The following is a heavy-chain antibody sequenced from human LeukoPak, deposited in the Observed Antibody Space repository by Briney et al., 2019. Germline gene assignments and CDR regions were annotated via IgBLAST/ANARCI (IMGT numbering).Heavy chain of an antibody. V-gene: IGHV3-30-3*01. CDR1: GFTFRSYA. D-gene: IGHD6-19*01. J-gene: IGHJ5*02. CDR3: EMTPVAGTGFWFDP. Sequence: PGRSLRLSCAASGFTFRSYAMHWVRQAPGKGLEWVAVISYDGSNKYYADSVKGRFTISRDNSKNTLYLQMNSLRAEDTAVYYCEMTPVAGTGFWFDPWGQGTLVTVSS. CDR2: ISYDGSNK.